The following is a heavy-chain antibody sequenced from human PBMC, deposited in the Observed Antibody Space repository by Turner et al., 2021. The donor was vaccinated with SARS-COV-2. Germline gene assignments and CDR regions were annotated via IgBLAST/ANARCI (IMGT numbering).Heavy chain of an antibody. V-gene: IGHV3-33*01. CDR1: GFTFSSYG. Sequence: QVQLVESGGGVFQPGRSLRLSCAASGFTFSSYGMHWVRQAPGKGLEWVACIWYDGSNKYYADSVKVRFTISRDNSKNTLYLHMNSLRAEDTAVYFCARGSAGGDVWGQGTTVTVSS. J-gene: IGHJ6*02. CDR3: ARGSAGGDV. CDR2: IWYDGSNK. D-gene: IGHD6-13*01.